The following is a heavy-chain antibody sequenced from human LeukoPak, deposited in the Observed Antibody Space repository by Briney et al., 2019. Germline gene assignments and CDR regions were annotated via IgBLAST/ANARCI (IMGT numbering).Heavy chain of an antibody. D-gene: IGHD3-22*01. CDR3: ARDLYYYDSSGYYYDSGDY. J-gene: IGHJ4*02. CDR2: INPSGGST. Sequence: ASVKVSCKASGYTFTSYYMHWVRQAPGQGLEWMGIINPSGGSTSYAQKFQGRVTMTRDTSTSTVYMELSGLRSEDTAVYYCARDLYYYDSSGYYYDSGDYWGQGTLVTVPS. CDR1: GYTFTSYY. V-gene: IGHV1-46*01.